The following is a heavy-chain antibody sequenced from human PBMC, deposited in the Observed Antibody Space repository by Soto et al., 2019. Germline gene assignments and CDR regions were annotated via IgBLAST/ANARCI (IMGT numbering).Heavy chain of an antibody. V-gene: IGHV4-34*01. Sequence: PSETLSLTCAVYGGSFSGYYWSWIRQPPGKGLEWIGEINHSGSTNYNPSLKSRVTISVDTSKNQFSLKLSSVTAADTAVYYCARGTMVRGVIGYYYYGMDVWGQGTTVTVSS. J-gene: IGHJ6*02. D-gene: IGHD3-10*01. CDR1: GGSFSGYY. CDR3: ARGTMVRGVIGYYYYGMDV. CDR2: INHSGST.